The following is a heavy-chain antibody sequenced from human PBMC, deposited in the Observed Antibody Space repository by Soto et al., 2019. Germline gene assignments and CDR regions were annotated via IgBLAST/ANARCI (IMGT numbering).Heavy chain of an antibody. Sequence: GGSLRLSCAASGFTFSNAWMNWVRQAPGKGLEWVGRIKSKTDGGTTDYAAPVKGRFTISRDDSKNTLYLQMNSLKTEDTAVYYCTSSIVGEVLVYYYYGMDVGGQGTTVTVSS. CDR3: TSSIVGEVLVYYYYGMDV. CDR2: IKSKTDGGTT. J-gene: IGHJ6*02. D-gene: IGHD1-26*01. V-gene: IGHV3-15*07. CDR1: GFTFSNAW.